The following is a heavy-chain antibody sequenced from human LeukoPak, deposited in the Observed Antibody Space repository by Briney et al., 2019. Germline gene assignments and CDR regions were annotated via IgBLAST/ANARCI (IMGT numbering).Heavy chain of an antibody. V-gene: IGHV3-21*01. Sequence: GGSLRLSCAASGFTFSSYSMNWVRQAPGKGLEWVSSISSSSSYIYYADSVKGRFTISRDNAKNSLYLQMNSLRAEDTAVYYCAIHILFWSGLFDSWGQGALVSVSS. J-gene: IGHJ4*02. CDR2: ISSSSSYI. CDR3: AIHILFWSGLFDS. D-gene: IGHD3-3*01. CDR1: GFTFSSYS.